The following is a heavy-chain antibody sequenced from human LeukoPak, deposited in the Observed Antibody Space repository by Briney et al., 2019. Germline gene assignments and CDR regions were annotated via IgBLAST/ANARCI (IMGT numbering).Heavy chain of an antibody. CDR1: GYTFTSYG. Sequence: GASVKVSCKASGYTFTSYGISWVRQAPGQGLGWMGGISAYNGNTNYAQKLQGRVTMTTDTSTSTDYMELRSLRSDDTDVYYCARTTVDTAMVITSFDYWRQGTLAAVSS. CDR3: ARTTVDTAMVITSFDY. V-gene: IGHV1-18*01. CDR2: ISAYNGNT. D-gene: IGHD5-18*01. J-gene: IGHJ4*02.